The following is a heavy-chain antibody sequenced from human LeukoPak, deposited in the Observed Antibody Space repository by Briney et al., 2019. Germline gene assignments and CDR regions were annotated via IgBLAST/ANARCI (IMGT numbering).Heavy chain of an antibody. CDR1: GGSISSYY. V-gene: IGHV4-59*01. Sequence: SETLSLTCTVSGGSISSYYWSWIRQPPGKGLEWIGYIYYSGSTNYNPSLKSRVTISVDTSKNQFSLKLNSVTAADTAVYYCARDLGYGDSDYWGQGTLVTVSS. CDR3: ARDLGYGDSDY. J-gene: IGHJ4*02. CDR2: IYYSGST. D-gene: IGHD4-17*01.